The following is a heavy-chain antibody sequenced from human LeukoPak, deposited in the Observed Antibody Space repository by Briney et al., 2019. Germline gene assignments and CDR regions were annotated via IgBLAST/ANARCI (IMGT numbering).Heavy chain of an antibody. V-gene: IGHV4-4*07. CDR3: ARDSMAIGIVGATTPSGNWFDP. CDR1: GGSFSSYY. CDR2: IYTSGST. J-gene: IGHJ5*02. D-gene: IGHD1-26*01. Sequence: SETLSLTCAVYGGSFSSYYWSWIRQPAGKGLEWIGRIYTSGSTNYNPSLKSRVTMSVDTSKSQFSLKLSSVTAADTAVYYCARDSMAIGIVGATTPSGNWFDPWGQGTLVTVSS.